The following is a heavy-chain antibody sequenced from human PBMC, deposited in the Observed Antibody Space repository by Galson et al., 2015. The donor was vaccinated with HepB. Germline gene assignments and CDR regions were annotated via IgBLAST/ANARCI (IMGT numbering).Heavy chain of an antibody. CDR2: IYRGGST. CDR3: AWSSTWTPSFDP. Sequence: SLRLSCAASGFTVSSNYMSWVRQAPGKGLECVSVIYRGGSTYYADSVKGRFTISRDNSKNTLYLQMNSLRAEDTAVYYCAWSSTWTPSFDPWGQGTLVTVSS. D-gene: IGHD2-2*01. CDR1: GFTVSSNY. V-gene: IGHV3-66*02. J-gene: IGHJ5*02.